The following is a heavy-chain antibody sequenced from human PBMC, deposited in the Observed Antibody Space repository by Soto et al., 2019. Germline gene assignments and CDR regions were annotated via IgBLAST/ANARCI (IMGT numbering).Heavy chain of an antibody. D-gene: IGHD6-25*01. Sequence: QVQLQESGPGLVKPSETLSLTCTVSGGSISSYYWSWIRQPPGKGLEWIGYIYYSGSTNYNPSLKSRVTISVDTSKNQFSLKLSSVTAADTDVYYCARGTATIDYWGQGTLVTVSS. CDR3: ARGTATIDY. CDR1: GGSISSYY. V-gene: IGHV4-59*01. CDR2: IYYSGST. J-gene: IGHJ4*02.